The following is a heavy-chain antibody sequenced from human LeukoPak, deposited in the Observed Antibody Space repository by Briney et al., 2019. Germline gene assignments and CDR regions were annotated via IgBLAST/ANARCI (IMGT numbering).Heavy chain of an antibody. CDR2: IYTSGST. CDR3: ARVLTYSSSWYIFDY. CDR1: GGSISSYY. Sequence: SETLSLTCTVSGGSISSYYWSWIRQPAGKGLEWIGRIYTSGSTNYNPSLKSRVTMSVDTSKNQFSLKLSSVTAADTAVYYCARVLTYSSSWYIFDYWGQGTLVTVSS. J-gene: IGHJ4*02. V-gene: IGHV4-4*07. D-gene: IGHD6-13*01.